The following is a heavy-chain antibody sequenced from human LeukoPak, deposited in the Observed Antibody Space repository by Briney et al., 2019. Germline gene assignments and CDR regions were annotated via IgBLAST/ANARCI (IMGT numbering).Heavy chain of an antibody. D-gene: IGHD6-19*01. Sequence: GGSLRLSCAASGFTFSIYAMHWVRQAPGKGLEWVAVISYDGSTKYYADSVKGRFAISRDNSKNTLYLQMNSLKTEDTAVYYCTTFIAVAGKGYFDYWGQGTLVTVSS. CDR1: GFTFSIYA. J-gene: IGHJ4*02. V-gene: IGHV3-30*09. CDR3: TTFIAVAGKGYFDY. CDR2: ISYDGSTK.